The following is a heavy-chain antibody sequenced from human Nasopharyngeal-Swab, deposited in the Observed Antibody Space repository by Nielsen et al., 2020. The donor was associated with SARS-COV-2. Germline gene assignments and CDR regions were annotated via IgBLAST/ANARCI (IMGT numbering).Heavy chain of an antibody. V-gene: IGHV3-21*04. Sequence: VRQMPGKGLEWVSSISSSSSYIYYADSVKGRFTISRDNAKNSLYLQMNSLRAEDTAVYYCARGIVVVPAAFYYYGMDVWGQGTTVTVSS. D-gene: IGHD2-2*01. CDR3: ARGIVVVPAAFYYYGMDV. CDR2: ISSSSSYI. J-gene: IGHJ6*02.